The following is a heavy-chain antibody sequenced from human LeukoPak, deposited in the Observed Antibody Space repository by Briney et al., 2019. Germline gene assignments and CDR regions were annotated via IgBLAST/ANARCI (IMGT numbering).Heavy chain of an antibody. V-gene: IGHV3-23*01. CDR2: ISGSGGST. Sequence: GGSLRLSCAASGFTFSGYAMSWVRQAPGKGLEWVSAISGSGGSTYYADSVKGRFTISRDNSKNTLYLQMNSLRAEDTAVYYCARTYYYGSGSWNYFDYWGQGTLVTVSS. CDR1: GFTFSGYA. J-gene: IGHJ4*02. CDR3: ARTYYYGSGSWNYFDY. D-gene: IGHD3-10*01.